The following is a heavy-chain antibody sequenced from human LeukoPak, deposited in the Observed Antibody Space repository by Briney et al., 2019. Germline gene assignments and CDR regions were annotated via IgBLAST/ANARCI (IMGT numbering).Heavy chain of an antibody. J-gene: IGHJ6*03. CDR1: GGSFSGYY. D-gene: IGHD4-23*01. V-gene: IGHV4-34*01. CDR3: ARAIYGGPVYYYYMDV. Sequence: PSETLSLTCAVYGGSFSGYYWSWIRQPPGKGLEWIGEINHSESTNYNPSLKSRVTISVDTSKNQFSLKLSSVTAADTAVYYCARAIYGGPVYYYYMDVWGKGTTVTVSS. CDR2: INHSEST.